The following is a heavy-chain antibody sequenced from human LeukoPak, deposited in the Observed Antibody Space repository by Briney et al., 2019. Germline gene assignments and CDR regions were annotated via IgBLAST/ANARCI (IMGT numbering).Heavy chain of an antibody. J-gene: IGHJ4*02. CDR3: SRDSRHYFENEKTFDY. CDR2: ITSSSSTI. V-gene: IGHV3-48*01. CDR1: GFTFSSYW. D-gene: IGHD2/OR15-2a*01. Sequence: GGSLRLSCAASGFTFSSYWMSWVRQAPGKGLEWVSYITSSSSTIYYADSVKGRFTISRGNAKNSLYLQMSSLRAEDTAVYYFSRDSRHYFENEKTFDYYGQGTLVTVSS.